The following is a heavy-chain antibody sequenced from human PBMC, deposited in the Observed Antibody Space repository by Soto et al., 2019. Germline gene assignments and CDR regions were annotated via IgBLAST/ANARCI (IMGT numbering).Heavy chain of an antibody. Sequence: EVQVVESGGGLIQPGGSLRLSCVVSGFTVSSTNYMSWVRQAPGKGLEWVSVIYSGGTTFYADSVKGRFTISRDNSKNTLYIQMNSLRAADTAVYYCHGYGYWGQGTLVTVSS. J-gene: IGHJ4*02. CDR3: HGYGY. D-gene: IGHD5-12*01. V-gene: IGHV3-53*01. CDR1: GFTVSSTNY. CDR2: IYSGGTT.